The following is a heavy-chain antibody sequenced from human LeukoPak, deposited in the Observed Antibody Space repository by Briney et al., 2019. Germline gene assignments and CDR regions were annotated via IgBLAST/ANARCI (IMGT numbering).Heavy chain of an antibody. V-gene: IGHV3-7*01. CDR1: GFNFDNYW. CDR2: IREDGSEK. Sequence: GGSLRLSCAASGFNFDNYWMSWVRQAPGKGLEWVANIREDGSEKYYVDSVKGRFTISRDNAKKSLYLQMNSLRAEDSALYYCAGWLDRWGQGTLVTVSS. J-gene: IGHJ4*02. D-gene: IGHD2-2*03. CDR3: AGWLDR.